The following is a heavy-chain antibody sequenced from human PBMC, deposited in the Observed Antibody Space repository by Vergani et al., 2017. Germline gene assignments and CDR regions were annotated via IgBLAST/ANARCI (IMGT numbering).Heavy chain of an antibody. J-gene: IGHJ6*03. CDR3: TRVNTETNGHLYYYYYMDV. D-gene: IGHD4-11*01. CDR1: GGSFTGYH. CDR2: IDHTGRP. V-gene: IGHV4-34*01. Sequence: QVQLQQWGGGLLKPSETLSLTCVVNGGSFTGYHWTCIRQSPGEGLEWVRDIDHTGRPDYNPSLMSRLTMSVDKSRNLLSITLNSVTATETAIYFCTRVNTETNGHLYYYYYMDVWGQGTVVTVS.